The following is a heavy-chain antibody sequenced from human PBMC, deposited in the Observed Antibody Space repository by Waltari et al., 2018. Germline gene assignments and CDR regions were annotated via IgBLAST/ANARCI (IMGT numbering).Heavy chain of an antibody. CDR3: ATGATDPPLDY. J-gene: IGHJ4*02. V-gene: IGHV3-23*03. Sequence: EVQLLESGGGLVQPGGSLRLSCAASGFTVSSYAMSWVRQAPGKGLEWVSVIYSGCSTYYADSVKCRFTISRDNSKNTLYLQMNSLRAEDTAVYYCATGATDPPLDYWGQGTLVTVSS. CDR1: GFTVSSYA. CDR2: IYSGCST. D-gene: IGHD1-26*01.